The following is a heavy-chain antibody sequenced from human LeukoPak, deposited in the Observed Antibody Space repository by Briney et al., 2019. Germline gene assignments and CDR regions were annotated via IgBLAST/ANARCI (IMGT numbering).Heavy chain of an antibody. Sequence: GGSLRLSCAASGFTFRSYGMSWVRQAPGQGLEWVGLLKSNSNGGTTHYATPVKGRFTISRDDSKNTLSLQMDSLKTEDTGIYYCTSEVSGAFHIWGQGTVVTVSS. CDR1: GFTFRSYG. D-gene: IGHD3-10*01. CDR2: LKSNSNGGTT. V-gene: IGHV3-15*01. J-gene: IGHJ3*02. CDR3: TSEVSGAFHI.